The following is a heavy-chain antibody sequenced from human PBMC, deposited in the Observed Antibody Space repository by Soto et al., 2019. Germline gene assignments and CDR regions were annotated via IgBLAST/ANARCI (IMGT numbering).Heavy chain of an antibody. CDR3: ARRWGWNGSGFHYAFDI. CDR2: SDPTDSYT. CDR1: GYRFTSYW. J-gene: IGHJ3*02. Sequence: EVQLVQSGAEAKKPGESLRISCKGSGYRFTSYWIAWVRQRPGKGLELLGKSDPTDSYTNYRPSFQGHVTITVDKSISTAYLQWSSLKASDTAMYYCARRWGWNGSGFHYAFDIWGQGKMVTVSS. D-gene: IGHD2-15*01. V-gene: IGHV5-10-1*03.